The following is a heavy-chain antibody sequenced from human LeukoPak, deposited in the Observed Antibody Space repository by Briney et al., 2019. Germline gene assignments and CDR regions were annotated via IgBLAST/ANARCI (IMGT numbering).Heavy chain of an antibody. Sequence: SQTLSLTCAVSGASISSGGYSWSWLLQPPGKGLEWIGYIYHSGSTYYNPSLKSRVTISVDRSKNQFSLKLSSVTAADTAVYYCARGRRHWFDPWGQGTLVTVSS. CDR1: GASISSGGYS. J-gene: IGHJ5*02. CDR2: IYHSGST. V-gene: IGHV4-30-2*01. CDR3: ARGRRHWFDP.